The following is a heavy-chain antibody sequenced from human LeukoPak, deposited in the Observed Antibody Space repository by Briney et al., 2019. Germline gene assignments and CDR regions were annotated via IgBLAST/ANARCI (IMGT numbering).Heavy chain of an antibody. Sequence: GGSLRLSCAASGFTFSNYEMHWVPQAPGKGLEWVSHIRSSGSTIYYADSVKGRFTISRDNAKNSLYLQMNSLRAEDTAVYYCAREGVTAPGDYWGQGTLVTVSS. CDR1: GFTFSNYE. J-gene: IGHJ4*02. D-gene: IGHD2-21*02. CDR3: AREGVTAPGDY. V-gene: IGHV3-48*03. CDR2: IRSSGSTI.